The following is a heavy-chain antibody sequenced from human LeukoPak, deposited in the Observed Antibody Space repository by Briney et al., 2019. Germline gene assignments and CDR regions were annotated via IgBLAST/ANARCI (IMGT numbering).Heavy chain of an antibody. V-gene: IGHV4-34*01. J-gene: IGHJ3*01. D-gene: IGHD3-10*01. CDR1: GGYFSGYY. Sequence: SETLSLTCAVYGGYFSGYYWSWIRQVPGKGLEWLGEINQSGRTNYNPSLKSRVTISVDPSQNQISLNLSFVTATDTAVYYCARGWFGFWHNSYLDDNAFDVWGPGTMVTVSS. CDR2: INQSGRT. CDR3: ARGWFGFWHNSYLDDNAFDV.